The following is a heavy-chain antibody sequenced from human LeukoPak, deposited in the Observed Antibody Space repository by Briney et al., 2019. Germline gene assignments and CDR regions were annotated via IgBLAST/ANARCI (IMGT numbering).Heavy chain of an antibody. CDR1: GFTFTSYG. CDR2: ISAYNGNT. V-gene: IGHV1-18*01. CDR3: ARDTSRFCSSTSCYTLNWFDP. Sequence: PGGSLRLSCAASGFTFTSYGISWVRQAPGQGLEWMGWISAYNGNTNYAQKLQGRVTMTTDTSTSTAYMELRSLRSDDTAVYYCARDTSRFCSSTSCYTLNWFDPWGQGTLVTVSS. D-gene: IGHD2-2*02. J-gene: IGHJ5*02.